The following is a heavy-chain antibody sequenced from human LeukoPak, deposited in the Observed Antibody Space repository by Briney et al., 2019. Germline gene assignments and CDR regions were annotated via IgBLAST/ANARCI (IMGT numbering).Heavy chain of an antibody. CDR2: IYYSGST. Sequence: PSETLSLTCTVSGGSISSYSWSWIRQPPGKGLEWIGYIYYSGSTNYNPSLKSRLTISVDTSKNQFSLKLSSVTAADTAVYYCARGMTTGPYPWGQGTLVTVSS. J-gene: IGHJ5*02. CDR1: GGSISSYS. CDR3: ARGMTTGPYP. V-gene: IGHV4-59*08. D-gene: IGHD4-17*01.